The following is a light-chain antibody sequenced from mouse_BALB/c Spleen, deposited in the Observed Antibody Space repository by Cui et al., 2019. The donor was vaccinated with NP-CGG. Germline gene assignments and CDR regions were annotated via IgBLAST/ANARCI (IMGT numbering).Light chain of an antibody. J-gene: IGLJ1*01. Sequence: AAVTQESALTTSPGETVTPTCRSSTGAVTTSNYANWVQEKPDHLFTGLIGGTNNRAPGVPARFSGSLIGDKAALIITGAQTEDEAIYFCALWYSNHWVFGGGTKLTVL. CDR1: TGAVTTSNY. CDR2: GTN. CDR3: ALWYSNHWV. V-gene: IGLV1*01.